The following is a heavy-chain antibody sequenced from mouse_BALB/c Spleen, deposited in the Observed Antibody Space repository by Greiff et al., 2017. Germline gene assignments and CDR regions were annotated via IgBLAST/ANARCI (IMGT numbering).Heavy chain of an antibody. Sequence: VQLKESGGGLVQPGGSMKLSCVASGFTFSNYWMNWVRQSPEKGLEWVAEIRLKSNNYATHYAESVKGRFTISRDDSKSSVYLQMNNLRAEDTGIYYCTPSTGTGAMDYWGQGTSVTVSS. CDR2: IRLKSNNYAT. D-gene: IGHD4-1*02. J-gene: IGHJ4*01. CDR3: TPSTGTGAMDY. V-gene: IGHV6-6*02. CDR1: GFTFSNYW.